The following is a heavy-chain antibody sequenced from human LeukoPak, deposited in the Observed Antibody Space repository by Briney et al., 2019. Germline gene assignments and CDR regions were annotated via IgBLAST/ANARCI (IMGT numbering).Heavy chain of an antibody. J-gene: IGHJ5*02. CDR1: GFTFKNYE. Sequence: PGGSPRLSRSVSGFTFKNYEMNWGPPAPGKGLEGIAYISSGGTTIFYADSVKGRFTVSRDNDKSLLYLQMNSLRADDTATYYCVRSLTIAVAGTDLWGQGTVVTVS. CDR2: ISSGGTTI. D-gene: IGHD6-19*01. CDR3: VRSLTIAVAGTDL. V-gene: IGHV3-48*03.